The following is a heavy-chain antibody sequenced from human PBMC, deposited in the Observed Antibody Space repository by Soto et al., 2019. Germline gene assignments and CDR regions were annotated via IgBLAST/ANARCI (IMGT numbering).Heavy chain of an antibody. CDR3: AKGGHVLDGSGLIDY. CDR2: ISYDGSNK. J-gene: IGHJ4*02. V-gene: IGHV3-30*18. Sequence: PGGSLRLSCAASGFTSSSYGMHWVRQAPGKGLEWVAVISYDGSNKYYADSVKDRFTVSRDNSKNTLYLQMNSLRAEDTAVYYCAKGGHVLDGSGLIDYWGQGTLVTVSS. D-gene: IGHD3-22*01. CDR1: GFTSSSYG.